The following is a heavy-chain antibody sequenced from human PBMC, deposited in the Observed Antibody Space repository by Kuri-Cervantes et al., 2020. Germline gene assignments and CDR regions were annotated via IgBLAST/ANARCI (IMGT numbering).Heavy chain of an antibody. J-gene: IGHJ6*03. D-gene: IGHD3-10*01. CDR3: ARGGNYYGSGSWRPNYYYYYMDV. CDR1: GGSFSDYY. Sequence: GSLRLSCAVYGGSFSDYYWSWIRQPPGKGLEWIGEINHSGSTNYNPSLKSRVTISVDTSKNQFSLKLSSVTAADTAVYYCARGGNYYGSGSWRPNYYYYYMDVWGKGTTVTVSS. V-gene: IGHV4-34*01. CDR2: INHSGST.